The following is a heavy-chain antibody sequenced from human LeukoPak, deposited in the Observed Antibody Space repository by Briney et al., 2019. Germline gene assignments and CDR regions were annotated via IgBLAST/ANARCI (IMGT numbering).Heavy chain of an antibody. D-gene: IGHD2-2*01. CDR2: ISAYNGNT. Sequence: ASVKVSCKASGYTFTSYGISWVRQAPGQGLEWMGWISAYNGNTNYAQKLQGRVTMTTDTSTSTAYMELRSLRSDDTAVYYRARGGSEYQLLFPFDYWGQGTLVTVSS. J-gene: IGHJ4*02. CDR1: GYTFTSYG. CDR3: ARGGSEYQLLFPFDY. V-gene: IGHV1-18*01.